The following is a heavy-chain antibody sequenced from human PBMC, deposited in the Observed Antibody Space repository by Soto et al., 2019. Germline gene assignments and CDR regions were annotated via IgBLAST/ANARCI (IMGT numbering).Heavy chain of an antibody. D-gene: IGHD2-2*01. CDR3: AGFQLLAGHYYYGMDV. V-gene: IGHV4-31*03. J-gene: IGHJ6*02. Sequence: SETLSLTCTVSGDSISSGVYYWSWIRQHPGKGLQWIGYIYYSGSTYYNPSLKSRVTLSVDTSTNQFSLKLSSVTAADTAVYYCAGFQLLAGHYYYGMDVWGQGTTVTVSS. CDR2: IYYSGST. CDR1: GDSISSGVYY.